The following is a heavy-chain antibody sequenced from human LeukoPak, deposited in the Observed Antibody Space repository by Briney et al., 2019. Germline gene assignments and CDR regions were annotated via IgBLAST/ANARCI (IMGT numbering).Heavy chain of an antibody. CDR1: GFTFSNYG. CDR2: IWYDGSNK. D-gene: IGHD4-11*01. J-gene: IGHJ6*03. Sequence: GGSLRLSCAASGFTFSNYGMHWVRQVPGKGLEWVAVIWYDGSNKYYADSVKGRFTISRDNSKNTLYLQINSLRAEDTAVYYCATARDSNSNRGLYMDVCGKGTTVTVSS. V-gene: IGHV3-33*01. CDR3: ATARDSNSNRGLYMDV.